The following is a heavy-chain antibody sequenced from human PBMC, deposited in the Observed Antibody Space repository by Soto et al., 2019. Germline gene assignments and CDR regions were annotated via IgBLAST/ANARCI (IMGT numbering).Heavy chain of an antibody. V-gene: IGHV3-15*07. CDR1: GFTFSNAW. Sequence: GGSLRLSCAASGFTFSNAWMNWVRQAPGKGLEWVGRIKSKTDGGTTDYAAPVKGRFTISRDDSKNTLYLQMNSLKTEDTAVYYCTTISMIVEAPKPFDYWGQGTLVTVSS. J-gene: IGHJ4*02. CDR2: IKSKTDGGTT. D-gene: IGHD3-22*01. CDR3: TTISMIVEAPKPFDY.